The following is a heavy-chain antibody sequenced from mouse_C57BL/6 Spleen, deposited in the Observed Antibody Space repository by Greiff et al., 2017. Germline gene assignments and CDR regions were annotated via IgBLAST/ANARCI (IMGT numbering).Heavy chain of an antibody. Sequence: QVQLQQPGAELVKPGASVKLSCKASGYTFTSYWMHWVKQRPGQGLEWIGMIHPNSGSTNYNEKFKSKATLTVDKSSSTAYMQLSSLTSEDSAVYYCARWKSLYAMDYWGQGTSVTVSS. V-gene: IGHV1-64*01. CDR1: GYTFTSYW. J-gene: IGHJ4*01. CDR2: IHPNSGST. CDR3: ARWKSLYAMDY.